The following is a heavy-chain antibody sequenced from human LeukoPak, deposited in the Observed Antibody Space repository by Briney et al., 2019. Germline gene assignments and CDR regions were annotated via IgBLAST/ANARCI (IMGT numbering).Heavy chain of an antibody. Sequence: GRSLRLSCAASGFTFNNYGMHWVRQAPGKGLEWVAVISFDGSNKYYADSVKGRFTISRDNSENTLYLQMKSLRAEDTAVYYCARGDGYNFFDYWGQGTLVTVSS. CDR3: ARGDGYNFFDY. CDR1: GFTFNNYG. CDR2: ISFDGSNK. V-gene: IGHV3-30*03. D-gene: IGHD5-24*01. J-gene: IGHJ4*02.